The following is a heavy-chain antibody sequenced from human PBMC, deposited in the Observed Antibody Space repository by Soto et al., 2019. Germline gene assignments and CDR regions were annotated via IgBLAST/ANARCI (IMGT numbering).Heavy chain of an antibody. D-gene: IGHD3-3*01. CDR2: INPSGGST. V-gene: IGHV1-46*01. J-gene: IGHJ4*02. Sequence: ASVKVSCKASGYTFTSYYMHWVRQAPGQGLEWMGIINPSGGSTSYAQKFQGRVTMTRDTSTSTVYMEMSSLRAEDTAVYYCAKVCEWSIALSRGRFEGPYYFDYWGQGTLVTVSS. CDR3: AKVCEWSIALSRGRFEGPYYFDY. CDR1: GYTFTSYY.